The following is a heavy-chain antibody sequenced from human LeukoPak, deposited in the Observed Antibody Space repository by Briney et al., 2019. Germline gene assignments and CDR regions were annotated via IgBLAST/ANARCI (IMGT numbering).Heavy chain of an antibody. CDR3: AKDPGPGYSSSP. V-gene: IGHV3-21*01. D-gene: IGHD6-19*01. CDR1: GFTFSSYS. Sequence: GGSLRLSCAASGFTFSSYSMNWVRQAPGKGLEWVSSISSSSSYIYYADSVKGRFTISRDNAKNSLYLQMNSLRAEDTAVYYCAKDPGPGYSSSPWGQGTLVTVSS. CDR2: ISSSSSYI. J-gene: IGHJ5*02.